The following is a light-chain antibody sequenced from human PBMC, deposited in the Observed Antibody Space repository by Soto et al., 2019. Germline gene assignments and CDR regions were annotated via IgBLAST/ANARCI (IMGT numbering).Light chain of an antibody. CDR3: SSYAGSNV. V-gene: IGLV2-8*01. J-gene: IGLJ1*01. Sequence: QSSLTQPPSASGSPEQSVTISCTGTSSDVGGYNYVSWYQQHPGKAPKLMIYEVSKRPSGVPDRFSGSKSGNTASLTVSGLQAEDEADYYCSSYAGSNVFGTGTKVTVL. CDR1: SSDVGGYNY. CDR2: EVS.